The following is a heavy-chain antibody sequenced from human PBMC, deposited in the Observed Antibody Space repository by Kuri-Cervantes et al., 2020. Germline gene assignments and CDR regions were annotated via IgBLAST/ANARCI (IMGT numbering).Heavy chain of an antibody. CDR3: ARGTSDSSSWYRPSTADYYMDV. D-gene: IGHD6-13*01. V-gene: IGHV3-30*03. Sequence: GGSLRLSCAASGFTFSSYGMHWVRQAPGKGLEWVAVISYDGSNKYYADSVKGQFTISRDNSKNTLYLQMNSLRSEDTAVYYCARGTSDSSSWYRPSTADYYMDVWGKGTTVTVSS. J-gene: IGHJ6*03. CDR1: GFTFSSYG. CDR2: ISYDGSNK.